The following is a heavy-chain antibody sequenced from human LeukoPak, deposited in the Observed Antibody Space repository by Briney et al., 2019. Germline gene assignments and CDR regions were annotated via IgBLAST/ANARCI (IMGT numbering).Heavy chain of an antibody. J-gene: IGHJ4*02. D-gene: IGHD3-22*01. CDR1: GGSISSGGYY. Sequence: ASETLSLTCTVSGGSISSGGYYWSWIRQHPGKGLEWIGYIYYSGSTNYNPSLKSRITISVDTSKNQFSLKLSSVTAADTAVYYCARGPRYYYDSSGLDYWGQGTLVTVSS. CDR2: IYYSGST. CDR3: ARGPRYYYDSSGLDY. V-gene: IGHV4-61*08.